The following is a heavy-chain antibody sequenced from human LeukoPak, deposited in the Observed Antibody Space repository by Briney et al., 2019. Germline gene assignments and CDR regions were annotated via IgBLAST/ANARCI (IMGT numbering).Heavy chain of an antibody. Sequence: GGSLRLSCAASGFTFTSYAMSWVRPAPGKGLEWVSAISGSGGSTYYADSVKGRFTISRDNSKNTLYLQMNSLRAEDTAVYYCAKGDSSGWYNYFDYWGQGTLVTVSS. CDR1: GFTFTSYA. V-gene: IGHV3-23*01. D-gene: IGHD6-19*01. J-gene: IGHJ4*02. CDR2: ISGSGGST. CDR3: AKGDSSGWYNYFDY.